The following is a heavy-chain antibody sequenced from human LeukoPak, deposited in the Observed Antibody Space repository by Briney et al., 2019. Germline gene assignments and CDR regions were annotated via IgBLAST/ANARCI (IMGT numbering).Heavy chain of an antibody. J-gene: IGHJ5*02. D-gene: IGHD2-8*01. CDR3: ARDGIVLMVYAPTSLNWFDP. CDR1: GYTFTGYY. CDR2: INPNSGGT. Sequence: ASVKVSCKASGYTFTGYYMHWVRQAPGQGLEWMGWINPNSGGTNYAQKFQGRVTMTRDTSISTAYMELSRLRSDDTAVYYCARDGIVLMVYAPTSLNWFDPWGQGTLVTVSS. V-gene: IGHV1-2*02.